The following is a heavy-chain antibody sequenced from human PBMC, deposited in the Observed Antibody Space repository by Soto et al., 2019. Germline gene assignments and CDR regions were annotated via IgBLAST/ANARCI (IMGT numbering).Heavy chain of an antibody. D-gene: IGHD1-26*01. V-gene: IGHV3-53*01. Sequence: EVLLEESGGGLIQPGGSLRLSCVASGFSVTNRYLTWVRQAAGKGLEWISTIYSGGRTYYADPVKGRFTISRDNSNNTLFLQMNSLRGEDTAIYYCARTIVAATKYNWFDLWGQGTLVTVSS. CDR1: GFSVTNRY. J-gene: IGHJ5*02. CDR2: IYSGGRT. CDR3: ARTIVAATKYNWFDL.